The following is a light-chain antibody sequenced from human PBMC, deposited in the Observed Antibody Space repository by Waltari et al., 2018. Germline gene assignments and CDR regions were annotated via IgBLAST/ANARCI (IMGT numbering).Light chain of an antibody. CDR1: QSVGSNY. J-gene: IGKJ5*01. CDR2: GAS. Sequence: EIVLTQSPGTLSLSPGERATLSCRASQSVGSNYLVWYQQKPGQAPRLLIYGASNRATGIPDMFTGSGSGTDFTLTISRLEPEDFAVYYCQQYGTSSSFGQGTRLEIK. V-gene: IGKV3-20*01. CDR3: QQYGTSSS.